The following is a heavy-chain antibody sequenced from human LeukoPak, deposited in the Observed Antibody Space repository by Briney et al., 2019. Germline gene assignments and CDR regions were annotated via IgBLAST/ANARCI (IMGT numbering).Heavy chain of an antibody. CDR1: GGSISSYY. CDR2: IYHSGST. J-gene: IGHJ4*02. Sequence: SETLSLTCTVSGGSISSYYWSWIRQPPGKGLEWIGYIYHSGSTNYKSSLKSRVTISVDTSKNQFSLKLSSVTAADTAVYYCARGTIFGVVGFDYWGQGTLVTVSS. D-gene: IGHD3-3*01. V-gene: IGHV4-59*01. CDR3: ARGTIFGVVGFDY.